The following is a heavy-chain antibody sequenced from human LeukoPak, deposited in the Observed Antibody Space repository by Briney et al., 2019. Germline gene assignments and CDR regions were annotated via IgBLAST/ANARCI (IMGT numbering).Heavy chain of an antibody. V-gene: IGHV1-8*01. CDR2: MNPNSGNT. CDR3: ARNGAYGSGRRYYYGMDV. D-gene: IGHD3-10*01. CDR1: GYTFTSYD. Sequence: PLASVKVSCKASGYTFTSYDINWVRQATGQGLEWMGWMNPNSGNTGYAQKFQGRVTMTGNTSISTAYMELSSLRSEDTAVYYCARNGAYGSGRRYYYGMDVWGQGTTVTVSS. J-gene: IGHJ6*02.